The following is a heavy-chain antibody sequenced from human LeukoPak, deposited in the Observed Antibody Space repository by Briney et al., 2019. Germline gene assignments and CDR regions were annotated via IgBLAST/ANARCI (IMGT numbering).Heavy chain of an antibody. Sequence: GESLKISCQGSGYRFTSYWIAWVRQMPGKGLEWWGMIYPGDSDTRYSPSFQGQVTISADKSISTAYLQWSSLKASDTAMYYCARHGSSSWPVDYWGQGTLVTVSS. CDR2: IYPGDSDT. D-gene: IGHD6-13*01. CDR3: ARHGSSSWPVDY. CDR1: GYRFTSYW. J-gene: IGHJ4*02. V-gene: IGHV5-51*01.